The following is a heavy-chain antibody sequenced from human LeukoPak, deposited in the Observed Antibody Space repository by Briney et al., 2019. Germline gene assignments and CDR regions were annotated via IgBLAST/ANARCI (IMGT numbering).Heavy chain of an antibody. J-gene: IGHJ6*02. CDR3: ASSRSRLLSDYYYGLEV. D-gene: IGHD6-13*01. V-gene: IGHV3-33*01. CDR1: GFTFSSSG. Sequence: PGGSLRLSCAASGFTFSSSGMHWVRQAPGKGLEWMAAIWFDGSKKFYADPVKGRFSISRDNALNTLYFQMSSLTVEDTAVYYCASSRSRLLSDYYYGLEVWGQGTTVTVSS. CDR2: IWFDGSKK.